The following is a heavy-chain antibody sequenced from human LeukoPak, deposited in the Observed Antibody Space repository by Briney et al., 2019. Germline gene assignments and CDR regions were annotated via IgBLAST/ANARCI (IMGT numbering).Heavy chain of an antibody. CDR1: GGSISSYY. CDR3: ARGEVVPAAISFSRWFDP. D-gene: IGHD2-2*01. CDR2: IYYSGST. J-gene: IGHJ5*02. Sequence: SETLSLTCTVSGGSISSYYWSWIRQPPGKGLEWIGYIYYSGSTNYNPSLKSRVTISVDTSKNQFSLKPSSVTAADTAVYYCARGEVVPAAISFSRWFDPWGQGTLVTVSS. V-gene: IGHV4-59*01.